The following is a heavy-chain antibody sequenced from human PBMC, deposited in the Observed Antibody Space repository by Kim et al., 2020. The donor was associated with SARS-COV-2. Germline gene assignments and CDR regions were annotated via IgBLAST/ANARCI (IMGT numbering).Heavy chain of an antibody. D-gene: IGHD3-22*01. Sequence: YADSVKGRFTISRDNSKNTLYLQMNSLRAEDTAVYYCAKDLYYDRYYFQHWGQGTLVTVSS. J-gene: IGHJ1*01. CDR3: AKDLYYDRYYFQH. V-gene: IGHV3-30*02.